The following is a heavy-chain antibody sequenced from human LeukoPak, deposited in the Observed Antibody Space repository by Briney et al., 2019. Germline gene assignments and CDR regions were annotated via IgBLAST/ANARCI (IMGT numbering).Heavy chain of an antibody. J-gene: IGHJ6*03. V-gene: IGHV4-39*07. CDR1: GGSISSSSYY. CDR2: IYYSGST. CDR3: ARVGSGPPYYYMDV. Sequence: SETLSLTCTVSGGSISSSSYYWGWIRQPPGKGLEWIGSIYYSGSTYYNPSLKSRVTISVDRSKNQFSLKLSSVTAADTAVYYCARVGSGPPYYYMDVWGKGTTVTVSS. D-gene: IGHD2-15*01.